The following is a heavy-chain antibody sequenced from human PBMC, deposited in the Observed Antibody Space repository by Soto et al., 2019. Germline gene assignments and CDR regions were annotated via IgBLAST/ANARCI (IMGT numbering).Heavy chain of an antibody. J-gene: IGHJ4*02. Sequence: QVQLVESRGGVVQPGRSLRLSCAATGFTFSSYGMHWVRQAPGKGLEWVAVIWYDGSNKYYADSVKGRFTISRDNSKNTLYLQMNSLRAEDTAVYYCASERAAYYDILTGYYNPYYWGQGTLVTVSS. V-gene: IGHV3-33*01. D-gene: IGHD3-9*01. CDR1: GFTFSSYG. CDR3: ASERAAYYDILTGYYNPYY. CDR2: IWYDGSNK.